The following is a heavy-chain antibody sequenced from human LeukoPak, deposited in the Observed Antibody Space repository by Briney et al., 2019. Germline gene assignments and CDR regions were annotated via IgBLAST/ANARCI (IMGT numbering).Heavy chain of an antibody. Sequence: GGSLRLSCVASGFTFSSYWMTWVRQAPGKGLEWVAVISYDGSNKYYADSVKGRFTISRDNSKNTLYLQMNSLRAEDTAVYYCARDSDLYCSSTSCYKGMDVWGQGTTVTVSS. D-gene: IGHD2-2*02. CDR1: GFTFSSYW. CDR2: ISYDGSNK. CDR3: ARDSDLYCSSTSCYKGMDV. J-gene: IGHJ6*02. V-gene: IGHV3-30-3*01.